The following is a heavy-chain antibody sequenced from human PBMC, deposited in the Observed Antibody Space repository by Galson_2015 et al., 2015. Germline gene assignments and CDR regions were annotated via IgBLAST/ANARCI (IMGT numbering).Heavy chain of an antibody. V-gene: IGHV3-74*01. J-gene: IGHJ6*02. Sequence: SLRLSCAASGFTFSSYWMHWVRQAPGKGLVWVSRINSDGSSTSYADSVKGRFTISRDNAKNTLYLQMNSLRAEDTAVYYCASKGYCSSTSCSYYCGMDVWGQGTTVTVSS. CDR1: GFTFSSYW. CDR3: ASKGYCSSTSCSYYCGMDV. CDR2: INSDGSST. D-gene: IGHD2-2*01.